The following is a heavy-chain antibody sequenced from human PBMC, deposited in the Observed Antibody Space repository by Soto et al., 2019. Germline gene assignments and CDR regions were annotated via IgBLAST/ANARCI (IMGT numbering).Heavy chain of an antibody. J-gene: IGHJ1*01. CDR2: ISSSSSYI. Sequence: PVGSLRLSCAASGFTFSSYSMNWVRQAPGKGLEWVSSISSSSSYIYYADSVKGRFTISRDNAKNSLYLQMNSLRAEDTAVYYCARGHYYDSSGYYYWGKYFQHWGQGTLVTVSS. D-gene: IGHD3-22*01. CDR1: GFTFSSYS. CDR3: ARGHYYDSSGYYYWGKYFQH. V-gene: IGHV3-21*01.